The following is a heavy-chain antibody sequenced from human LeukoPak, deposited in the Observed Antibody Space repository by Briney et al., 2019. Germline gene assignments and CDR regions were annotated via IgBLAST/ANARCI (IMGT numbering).Heavy chain of an antibody. V-gene: IGHV3-48*03. D-gene: IGHD3-10*01. CDR3: ARVVGLNYGSGSPNWLDP. CDR2: ISSSGSTI. CDR1: GFTFSSYE. Sequence: GGSLRLSCAASGFTFSSYEMNWVRQAPGKGLEWVSYISSSGSTIYYADSVKGRFTISRDNAKNSLYLQMNSLRAEDTAVYYCARVVGLNYGSGSPNWLDPWGQGTLVTVSS. J-gene: IGHJ5*02.